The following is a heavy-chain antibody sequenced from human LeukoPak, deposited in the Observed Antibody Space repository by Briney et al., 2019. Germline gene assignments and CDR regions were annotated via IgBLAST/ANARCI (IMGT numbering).Heavy chain of an antibody. D-gene: IGHD3-16*01. V-gene: IGHV3-23*01. Sequence: PGGSLRLSCAAAGFTFSHYGMSWVRQAPGKGLEWVSSVSGSGNKTCYADSVKGRFTISRENSKDTLYLEMSSLRVDDTAVYYCTKMWRVGGVTTLDYWGQGTLVTVDS. J-gene: IGHJ4*02. CDR2: VSGSGNKT. CDR3: TKMWRVGGVTTLDY. CDR1: GFTFSHYG.